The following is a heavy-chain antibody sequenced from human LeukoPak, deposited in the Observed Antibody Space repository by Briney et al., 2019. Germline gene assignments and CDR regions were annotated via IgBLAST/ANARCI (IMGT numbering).Heavy chain of an antibody. D-gene: IGHD1-26*01. J-gene: IGHJ4*02. CDR2: ITGSGDYT. CDR3: AKCSGINYGYFDS. V-gene: IGHV3-23*01. Sequence: GGSLRLSCAASRFTFSNYAMGWVRQGPGKGLEWVSAITGSGDYTDYADSVKGRFTISRDNSENTAYLQMISLRAEDTAVYYCAKCSGINYGYFDSWGQGALVTVSS. CDR1: RFTFSNYA.